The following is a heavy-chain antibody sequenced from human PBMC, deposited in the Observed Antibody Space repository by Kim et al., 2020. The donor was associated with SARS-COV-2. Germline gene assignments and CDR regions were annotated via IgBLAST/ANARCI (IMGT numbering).Heavy chain of an antibody. CDR2: INPNSGGT. D-gene: IGHD6-6*01. CDR1: GYTFTGYY. J-gene: IGHJ5*02. V-gene: IGHV1-2*06. Sequence: ASVKVSCKASGYTFTGYYMHWVRQAPGQGLEWMGRINPNSGGTNYAQKFQGRVTMTRDTSISTAYMELSRLRSDDTAVYYCARDGSSFVNWFDPWGQGTLVTVSS. CDR3: ARDGSSFVNWFDP.